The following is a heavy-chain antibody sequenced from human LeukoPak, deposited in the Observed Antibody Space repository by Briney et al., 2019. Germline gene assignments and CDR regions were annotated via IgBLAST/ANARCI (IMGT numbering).Heavy chain of an antibody. Sequence: ASVKVSCKASGYTFTAYYMHWVRQAPGQRLEWMGWINAGNGNTKYSQEFQGRVTITRDTSASTAYMELSSLRSEDMAVYYCARASNYYGSGSYYLTYAFDIWGQGTMVTVSS. CDR1: GYTFTAYY. V-gene: IGHV1-3*03. D-gene: IGHD3-10*01. J-gene: IGHJ3*02. CDR3: ARASNYYGSGSYYLTYAFDI. CDR2: INAGNGNT.